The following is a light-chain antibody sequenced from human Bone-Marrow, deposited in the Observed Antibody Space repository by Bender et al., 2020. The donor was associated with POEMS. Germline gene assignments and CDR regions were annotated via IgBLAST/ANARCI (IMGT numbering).Light chain of an antibody. CDR3: LLSYGGDRV. J-gene: IGLJ3*02. Sequence: QAVVTQEPSLTVSPGGTVTLTCGSSTGAVTSSHYPYWFQQQPGQAPRTLIFDTTSTHSWTPGRFSGSLVGGKAALTLSGAQPEDEAEYYCLLSYGGDRVFGGGTKLTVL. CDR1: TGAVTSSHY. V-gene: IGLV7-46*01. CDR2: DTT.